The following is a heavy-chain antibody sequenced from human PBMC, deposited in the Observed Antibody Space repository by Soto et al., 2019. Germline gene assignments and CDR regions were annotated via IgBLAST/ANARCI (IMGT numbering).Heavy chain of an antibody. CDR2: IYYSGST. V-gene: IGHV4-39*01. CDR1: GGSISSSSYY. Sequence: PSETLSLTCTVSGGSISSSSYYWGWIRQPPGKGLEWIGSIYYSGSTYYNPSLKSRVTISVDTSKNQFSLKLSSVTAADTAVYYCARHLVLIQLWSDNNWFDPWGQGTLVTVSS. D-gene: IGHD5-18*01. J-gene: IGHJ5*02. CDR3: ARHLVLIQLWSDNNWFDP.